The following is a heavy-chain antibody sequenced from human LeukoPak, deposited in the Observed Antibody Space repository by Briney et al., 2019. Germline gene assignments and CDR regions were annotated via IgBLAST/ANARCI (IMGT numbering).Heavy chain of an antibody. D-gene: IGHD6-6*01. Sequence: GESLKISCKGSGYSFTSYWIGWVRQMPGKGLEWMGIIYPGDSDIRYSPSFQGQVTISVDKSISTAYLQWGSLKASDTAMYYCARHGTNTVAARPSYYYYMDVWGKGTTVTVSS. CDR2: IYPGDSDI. CDR1: GYSFTSYW. V-gene: IGHV5-51*01. J-gene: IGHJ6*03. CDR3: ARHGTNTVAARPSYYYYMDV.